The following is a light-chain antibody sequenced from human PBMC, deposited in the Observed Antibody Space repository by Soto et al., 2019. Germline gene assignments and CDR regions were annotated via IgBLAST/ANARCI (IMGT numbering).Light chain of an antibody. J-gene: IGKJ1*01. CDR2: DAS. V-gene: IGKV1-16*01. Sequence: DIQMTQSPSSLSASVGDRVTITCQASQDISNYLNWYQQKPGKAPKLLIYDASSLQSGVPSRFSGSGSGTDFTLTISCLQSEDFATYYCQQYYSYPPTFGQGTQVDIK. CDR3: QQYYSYPPT. CDR1: QDISNY.